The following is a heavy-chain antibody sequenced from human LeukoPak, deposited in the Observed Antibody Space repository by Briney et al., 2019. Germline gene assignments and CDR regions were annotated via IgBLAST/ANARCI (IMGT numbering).Heavy chain of an antibody. D-gene: IGHD6-13*01. CDR2: IYSGGNT. V-gene: IGHV3-66*01. CDR1: GFTVSNYY. Sequence: GGSLRLSCAASGFTVSNYYMSWVRQAPGKGLEWVSVIYSGGNTYYADSVKGRFTISRDSSKNTVYLQMNSLRAEDTAVYYCARCIAAAGMPRFDPWGQGTLVTVSS. CDR3: ARCIAAAGMPRFDP. J-gene: IGHJ5*02.